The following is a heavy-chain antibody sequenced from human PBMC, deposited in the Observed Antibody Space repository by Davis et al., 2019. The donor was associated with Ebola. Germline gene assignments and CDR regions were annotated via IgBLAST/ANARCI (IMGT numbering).Heavy chain of an antibody. Sequence: KVSCKGSGYNFNNYWIGWVRQMPGKGLEWMGIIYPGDSDTRYSPSFQGQVTISADKSISTASLQWSSLKASDTAMYYCATPGRYYYGSGSWNFDYWGQGTLVTVSS. CDR1: GYNFNNYW. CDR3: ATPGRYYYGSGSWNFDY. V-gene: IGHV5-51*01. J-gene: IGHJ4*02. CDR2: IYPGDSDT. D-gene: IGHD3-10*01.